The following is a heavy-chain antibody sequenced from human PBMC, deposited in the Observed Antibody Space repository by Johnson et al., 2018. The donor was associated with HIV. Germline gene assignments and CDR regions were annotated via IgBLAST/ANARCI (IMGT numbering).Heavy chain of an antibody. CDR1: GFTFSDYY. CDR2: ITSTGATV. J-gene: IGHJ3*02. D-gene: IGHD3-10*01. CDR3: ARAPEVRGIDAFDI. V-gene: IGHV3-11*04. Sequence: QVQLVESGGGLVNPGGSLRLSCAASGFTFSDYYMSWIRQAPGKGLEWVSYITSTGATVHYADSVKGRFTISRDNAKNSLYLQMNILTAEDTAVYYCARAPEVRGIDAFDIWGQGTMVTVSS.